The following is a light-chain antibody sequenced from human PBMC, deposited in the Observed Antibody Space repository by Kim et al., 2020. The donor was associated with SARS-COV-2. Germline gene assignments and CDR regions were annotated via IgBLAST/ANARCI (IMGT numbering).Light chain of an antibody. J-gene: IGKJ2*01. CDR1: QNINSW. CDR3: QQYNSYPYT. Sequence: DIQMTQSPSSLSASVGDRVTISCRASQNINSWLAWYQQKPGKAPKSLIYAASSVQRGVPSRFSGSGSGTDFTLTISSLQPEDYATYHCQQYNSYPYTFGQGTKVDIK. V-gene: IGKV1D-16*01. CDR2: AAS.